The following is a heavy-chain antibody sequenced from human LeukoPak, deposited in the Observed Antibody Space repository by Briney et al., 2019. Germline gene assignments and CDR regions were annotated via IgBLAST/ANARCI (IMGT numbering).Heavy chain of an antibody. CDR3: AREAVAGTGDY. V-gene: IGHV3-21*01. J-gene: IGHJ4*02. CDR1: GFTFSSYS. Sequence: GGSLRLSCAASGFTFSSYSMNRVRQAPGKGLEWVSSISSSSSYIYYADSVKGRFTISRDNAKNSLYLQMNSLRAEDTAVYYCAREAVAGTGDYWGQGTLVTVSS. CDR2: ISSSSSYI. D-gene: IGHD6-19*01.